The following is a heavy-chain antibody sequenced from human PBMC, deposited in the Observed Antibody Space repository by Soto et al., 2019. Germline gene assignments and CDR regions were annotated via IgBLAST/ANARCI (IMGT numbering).Heavy chain of an antibody. CDR1: GFTFSSYG. CDR3: AKDGSY. D-gene: IGHD1-26*01. Sequence: HPGGSLRLSCAASGFTFSSYGMHWVRQAPGKGLEWVAVISYDGSNKYYADSVKGRFTISRDNSKNTLYLQMNSLRAEDTAVYYCAKDGSYWGQGTLVTVSS. V-gene: IGHV3-30*18. CDR2: ISYDGSNK. J-gene: IGHJ4*02.